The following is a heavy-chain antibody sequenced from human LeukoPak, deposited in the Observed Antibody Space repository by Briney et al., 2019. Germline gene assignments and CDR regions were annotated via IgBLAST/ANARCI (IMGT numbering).Heavy chain of an antibody. J-gene: IGHJ4*02. D-gene: IGHD5-24*01. Sequence: SETLSLTCAVSGYSISNDYYWDWVRQPQGKGLEWIGGLHHSGTTYYNPSLKSRVAISVDTSKNQISLKLSSVTAADTAVYYCARGPPRFVSYWGPGTLVTVSS. CDR1: GYSISNDYY. CDR2: LHHSGTT. V-gene: IGHV4-38-2*01. CDR3: ARGPPRFVSY.